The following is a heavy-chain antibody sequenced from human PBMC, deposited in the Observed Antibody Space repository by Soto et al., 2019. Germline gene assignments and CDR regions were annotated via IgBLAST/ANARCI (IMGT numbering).Heavy chain of an antibody. J-gene: IGHJ4*02. CDR1: GYTFTSYD. CDR2: MNPNSGNT. V-gene: IGHV1-8*01. D-gene: IGHD3-3*01. CDR3: ARGKRRTIFRVVSRGEYFDN. Sequence: VQLVQSGAEVKKPGASVKVSCKASGYTFTSYDINWVRQATGQGLEWMGWMNPNSGNTGYAQKCQGRVTMTRNTSISTAYMELSSLRTEDTAVYYCARGKRRTIFRVVSRGEYFDNWGQGTLVTVSS.